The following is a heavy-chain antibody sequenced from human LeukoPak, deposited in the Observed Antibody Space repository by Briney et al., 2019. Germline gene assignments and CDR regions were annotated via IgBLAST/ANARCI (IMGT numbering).Heavy chain of an antibody. J-gene: IGHJ4*02. V-gene: IGHV1-2*04. CDR2: INPNSGGT. CDR3: ARDGGYCSSTSCSEYFDY. CDR1: GYTFTGYY. D-gene: IGHD2-2*01. Sequence: ASVKVSCKASGYTFTGYYMHWVRQAPGQGLEWMGWINPNSGGTNYAQKFQGWVTMTRDTSISTACMELSRLRSDDTAVYYCARDGGYCSSTSCSEYFDYWGQGTLVTVSS.